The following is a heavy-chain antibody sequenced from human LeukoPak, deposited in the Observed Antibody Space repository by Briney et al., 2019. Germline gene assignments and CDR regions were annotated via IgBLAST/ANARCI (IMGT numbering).Heavy chain of an antibody. V-gene: IGHV3-21*01. CDR1: GFTFSSYS. CDR3: ARGGTAAAESDY. Sequence: GGSLRLSCAASGFTFSSYSMNWVRQAPGKGLEWVSSISSSSSYIYYADSVKGRFTISRDNAKNSLYLQMNSLRAEDTAVYYCARGGTAAAESDYWGQGTLVTVSS. J-gene: IGHJ4*02. D-gene: IGHD6-13*01. CDR2: ISSSSSYI.